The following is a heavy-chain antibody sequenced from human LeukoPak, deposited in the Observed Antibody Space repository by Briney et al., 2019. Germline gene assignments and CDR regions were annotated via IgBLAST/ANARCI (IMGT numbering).Heavy chain of an antibody. D-gene: IGHD6-6*01. V-gene: IGHV4-59*01. J-gene: IGHJ2*01. CDR2: IYYSGST. Sequence: SETLSLTCTVSGGSISSYYWSWIRQPPGKGLEWIGYIYYSGSTNYNPSLKSRVTMSVDTSKNQFSLKLSSVTAADTAVYYCARDSSSNWYFDLWGRGTLVTVSS. CDR1: GGSISSYY. CDR3: ARDSSSNWYFDL.